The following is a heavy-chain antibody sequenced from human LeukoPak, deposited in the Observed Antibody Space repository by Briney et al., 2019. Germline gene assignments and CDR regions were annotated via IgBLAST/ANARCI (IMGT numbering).Heavy chain of an antibody. V-gene: IGHV4-30-4*08. CDR2: IYYSGST. CDR1: GGSISSGDYY. CDR3: AREALEYSTYYYYYYYMDV. Sequence: SETLSLTCTVSGGSISSGDYYWSWILQPPGKGLEWIGYIYYSGSTYYNPSLKSRVTISVDTSKNQFSLKLSSVTAADTAVYYCAREALEYSTYYYYYYYMDVWGKGTTVTVSS. J-gene: IGHJ6*03. D-gene: IGHD6-6*01.